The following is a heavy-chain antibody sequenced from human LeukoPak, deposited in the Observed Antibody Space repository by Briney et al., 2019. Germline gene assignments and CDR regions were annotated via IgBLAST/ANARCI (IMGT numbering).Heavy chain of an antibody. D-gene: IGHD5-18*01. CDR3: ARGAWIQGPHDY. V-gene: IGHV1-2*02. CDR2: INPNSGGT. Sequence: ASVKVSFKASGYTFTGYYMHWVRQAPGQGLEWMGWINPNSGGTNYARKFQGRVTMTRDTSISTAYMELSRLRSDDTAVYYCARGAWIQGPHDYWGQGTLVTVSS. J-gene: IGHJ4*02. CDR1: GYTFTGYY.